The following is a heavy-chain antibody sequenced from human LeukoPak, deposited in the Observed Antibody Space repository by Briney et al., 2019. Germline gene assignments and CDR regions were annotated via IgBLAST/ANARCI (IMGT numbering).Heavy chain of an antibody. Sequence: ASVTVSCKASGYTFTSYDINWVRQAPGLGPEWMGWMNPNSGNTGYAQKFQGRVTMTRNTSISTAYLELSSLTSEDTAVYYCARGPNKYDGGNSGSAWFDPWGQGSLVTVSS. V-gene: IGHV1-8*01. D-gene: IGHD4-23*01. CDR2: MNPNSGNT. CDR1: GYTFTSYD. J-gene: IGHJ5*02. CDR3: ARGPNKYDGGNSGSAWFDP.